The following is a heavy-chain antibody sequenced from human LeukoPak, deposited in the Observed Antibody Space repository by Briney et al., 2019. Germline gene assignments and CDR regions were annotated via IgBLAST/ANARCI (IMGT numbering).Heavy chain of an antibody. CDR3: ARRYYGHFDD. V-gene: IGHV4-39*01. Sequence: SETLSLTCTVSGGSISSSSYYWGWIRQPPGKGLEWIGSIYYRGSTYYNPPLKSRVTISVDTSKNQFSLKLSSVTAADTAVYYCARRYYGHFDDWGQGTPVTVSS. D-gene: IGHD4-17*01. CDR2: IYYRGST. J-gene: IGHJ4*02. CDR1: GGSISSSSYY.